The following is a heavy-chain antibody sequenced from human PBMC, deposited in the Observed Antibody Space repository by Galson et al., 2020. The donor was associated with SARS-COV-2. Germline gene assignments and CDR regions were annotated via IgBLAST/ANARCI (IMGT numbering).Heavy chain of an antibody. J-gene: IGHJ6*02. CDR2: ISSSSSYI. V-gene: IGHV3-21*01. D-gene: IGHD3-9*01. CDR1: GFTFSSYS. CDR3: ARESPYFDWLFRSDYYYYGMDV. Sequence: GGSLRLSCAASGFTFSSYSMNWVRQAPGKGLEWVSSISSSSSYIYYADSVKGRFTISRDNAKNSLYLQMNSLRAEDTAVYYCARESPYFDWLFRSDYYYYGMDVWGQWTKVNVSS.